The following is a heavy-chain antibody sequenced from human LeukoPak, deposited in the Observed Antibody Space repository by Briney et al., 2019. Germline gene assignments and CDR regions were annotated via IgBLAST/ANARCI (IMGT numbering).Heavy chain of an antibody. D-gene: IGHD6-13*01. CDR1: GGPINSYY. J-gene: IGHJ4*02. Sequence: SETLSLTCTVSGGPINSYYWSWIRQTPGKGLEWIGDSYYSGSTNYNPSLKSRVTISVDTSKNQFSLKLSSVTAADTAVYYCARHTDIAALSSLNYWGQGTLVTVSS. CDR2: SYYSGST. CDR3: ARHTDIAALSSLNY. V-gene: IGHV4-59*08.